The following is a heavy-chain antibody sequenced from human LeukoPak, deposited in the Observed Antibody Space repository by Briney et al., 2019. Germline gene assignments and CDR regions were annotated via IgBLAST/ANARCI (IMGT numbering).Heavy chain of an antibody. CDR1: GGSISNSGYY. CDR2: VYYSGKT. CDR3: ARQGYADFSPRPFDY. V-gene: IGHV4-39*01. D-gene: IGHD4-17*01. Sequence: SETLSLTCTVSGGSISNSGYYWGWIRQPPGKGLEWIGSVYYSGKTNYNPSLKNRVTISVDTSKNQFSLKLRSVTAADTAVFYCARQGYADFSPRPFDYWGQGTLVTVSS. J-gene: IGHJ4*02.